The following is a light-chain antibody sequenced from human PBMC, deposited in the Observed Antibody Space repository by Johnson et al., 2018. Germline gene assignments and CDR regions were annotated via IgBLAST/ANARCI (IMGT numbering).Light chain of an antibody. CDR1: SSNIGNNY. CDR3: GTWDSSLSAGNV. J-gene: IGLJ1*01. V-gene: IGLV1-51*02. Sequence: QSVLTQPPSVSAAPGQKVTISCSGSSSNIGNNYVSWYQQLPGTAPKLLIYENNKRPSGIPDRFSGSKSGTSATLGITGLQTGDEADYYCGTWDSSLSAGNVFGTGRKVTVL. CDR2: ENN.